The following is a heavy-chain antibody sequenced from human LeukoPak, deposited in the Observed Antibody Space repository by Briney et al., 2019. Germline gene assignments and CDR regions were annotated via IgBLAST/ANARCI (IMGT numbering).Heavy chain of an antibody. J-gene: IGHJ2*01. Sequence: SETLSLTCTVSGGSISTYYWSWIRQSPGKGLEWIGYIHYSGSSNYNPSLKSRVTMSVDTSKNQFSLELSSVTAADTAVYYCARDILLGSWYFDLWGRGTLVTFSS. V-gene: IGHV4-59*01. CDR2: IHYSGSS. CDR3: ARDILLGSWYFDL. D-gene: IGHD7-27*01. CDR1: GGSISTYY.